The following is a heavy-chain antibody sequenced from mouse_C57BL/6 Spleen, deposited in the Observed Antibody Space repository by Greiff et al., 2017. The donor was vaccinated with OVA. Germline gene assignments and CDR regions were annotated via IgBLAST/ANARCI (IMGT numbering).Heavy chain of an antibody. J-gene: IGHJ3*01. Sequence: QVQLKQSGAELARPGASVKLSCKASGYTFTSYGISWVKQRTGQGLEWIGEIYPRSGDTYYNEKFKGKATLTADKSSSTAYMELRSLTSEDSAVDFCATYDGSSPPWFAYWGQGTLVTVSA. CDR2: IYPRSGDT. D-gene: IGHD1-1*01. CDR3: ATYDGSSPPWFAY. CDR1: GYTFTSYG. V-gene: IGHV1-81*01.